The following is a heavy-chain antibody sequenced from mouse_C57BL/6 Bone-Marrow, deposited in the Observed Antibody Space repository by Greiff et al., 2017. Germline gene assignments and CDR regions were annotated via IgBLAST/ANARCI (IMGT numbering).Heavy chain of an antibody. V-gene: IGHV1-50*01. D-gene: IGHD2-3*01. CDR1: GYTFTSYW. CDR3: AREVRWLLRYFDY. J-gene: IGHJ2*01. Sequence: QVQLKQPGAELVKPGASVKLSCKASGYTFTSYWMQWVKQRPGQGLEWIGEIDPSDSYTNYKQKFKGKATLTVDTSSSTAYMQLSSLTSEDSAVYYCAREVRWLLRYFDYWGQGTTLTVSS. CDR2: IDPSDSYT.